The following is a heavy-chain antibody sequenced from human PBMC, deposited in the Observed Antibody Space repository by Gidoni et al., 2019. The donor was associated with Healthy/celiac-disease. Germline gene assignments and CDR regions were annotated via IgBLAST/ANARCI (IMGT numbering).Heavy chain of an antibody. J-gene: IGHJ3*02. D-gene: IGHD3-16*01. Sequence: EVQLVESGGGLVQPGRSLRRSCAASGFTFDDYAMHWVRQAPGKGLGCVSGISWNSGSIGYADSVKGRFTISRDNAKNSLYLQMNSLRAEDTALYYCAKPVITFGGVQNRWGDDAFDIWGQGTMVTVSS. CDR2: ISWNSGSI. CDR3: AKPVITFGGVQNRWGDDAFDI. V-gene: IGHV3-9*01. CDR1: GFTFDDYA.